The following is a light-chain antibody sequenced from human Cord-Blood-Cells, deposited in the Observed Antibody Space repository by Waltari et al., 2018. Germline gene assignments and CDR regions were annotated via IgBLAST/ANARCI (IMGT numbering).Light chain of an antibody. CDR2: EGS. V-gene: IGLV2-23*01. J-gene: IGLJ1*01. CDR3: CSYAGSSTYV. CDR1: RSHVGSYNL. Sequence: QSALTQPASVSGSPGQSITLSCPGTRSHVGSYNLVSWYQQHPGKAPKLMIYEGSKRPSGVSNRFSGSKSGNTASLTISGLQAEDEADYYCCSYAGSSTYVFGTGTKVTVL.